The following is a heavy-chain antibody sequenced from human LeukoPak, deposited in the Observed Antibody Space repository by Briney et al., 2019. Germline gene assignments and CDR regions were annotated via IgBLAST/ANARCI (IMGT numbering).Heavy chain of an antibody. D-gene: IGHD3-16*01. CDR3: GEDFGGGLDY. Sequence: PGESLRLSCAASGFTFRSYWMAWVRQAPGKGLEWVANIKEDESAKHQADSVKGRFTISRDNAQNSVYLQMSSLRGEDTAVYYWGEDFGGGLDYWGQGTLVT. J-gene: IGHJ4*02. CDR1: GFTFRSYW. CDR2: IKEDESAK. V-gene: IGHV3-7*01.